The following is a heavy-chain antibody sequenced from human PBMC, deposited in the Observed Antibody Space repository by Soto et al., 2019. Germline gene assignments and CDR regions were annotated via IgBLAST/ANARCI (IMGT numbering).Heavy chain of an antibody. CDR2: IYYSGST. Sequence: SETLSLTCTVSGGSISSYYWSWIRQPPGKGLEWIGYIYYSGSTNYNPSLKSRVTISVDTSKNQFSLKLSSVTAADTAVYYCARGVRARCSGGSCSIALNYYYMDVWGKGTTVTVSS. V-gene: IGHV4-59*01. CDR3: ARGVRARCSGGSCSIALNYYYMDV. D-gene: IGHD2-15*01. J-gene: IGHJ6*03. CDR1: GGSISSYY.